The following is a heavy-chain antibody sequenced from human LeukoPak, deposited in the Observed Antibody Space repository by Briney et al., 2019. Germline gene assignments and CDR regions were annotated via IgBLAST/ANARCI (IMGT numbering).Heavy chain of an antibody. V-gene: IGHV1-69*05. CDR1: GGTFSSYS. D-gene: IGHD3-22*01. CDR3: ARDYDSSGYHAFDI. J-gene: IGHJ3*02. Sequence: ASVKVSCKASGGTFSSYSISWVRQAPGQGLKWMGGIIPIFGTANYAQKSQGRVTITTDESTSTAYMELSSLRSEDTAVYYCARDYDSSGYHAFDIWGQGTMVTVSS. CDR2: IIPIFGTA.